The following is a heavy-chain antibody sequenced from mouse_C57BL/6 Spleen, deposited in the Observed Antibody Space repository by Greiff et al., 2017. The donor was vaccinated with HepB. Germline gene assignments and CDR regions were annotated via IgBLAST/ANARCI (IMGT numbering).Heavy chain of an antibody. CDR1: GYTFTSYW. J-gene: IGHJ4*01. V-gene: IGHV1-64*01. CDR3: ARDGYYAMDY. CDR2: IHPNSGST. D-gene: IGHD2-3*01. Sequence: QVQLQQPGAELVKPGASVKLSCKASGYTFTSYWMHWVKQRPGQGLEWIGMIHPNSGSTNYNEKFKSKATLTVDKSSSTADMQLSSLTSEDSAVYYCARDGYYAMDYWGQGTSVTVSS.